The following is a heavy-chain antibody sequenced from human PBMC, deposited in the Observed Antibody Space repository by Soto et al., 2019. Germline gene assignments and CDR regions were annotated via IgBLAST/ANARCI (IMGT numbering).Heavy chain of an antibody. V-gene: IGHV3-9*01. D-gene: IGHD2-15*01. Sequence: EVQLVESGGGLVQPGRSLRLSCAASGFTFDDYAMHWVRQAPGKGLEWVSGISWNSGSIGYADSVKGRFTISGDNAKNSLYLQMNSLRAEDTALYYCAKDRYCSGGSCLRYFDLWGRGTLVTVSS. CDR2: ISWNSGSI. CDR3: AKDRYCSGGSCLRYFDL. CDR1: GFTFDDYA. J-gene: IGHJ2*01.